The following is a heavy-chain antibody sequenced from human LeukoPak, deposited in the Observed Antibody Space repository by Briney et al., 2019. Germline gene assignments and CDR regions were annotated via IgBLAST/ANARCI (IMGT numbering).Heavy chain of an antibody. CDR3: AKPFYWYYFDY. D-gene: IGHD2-15*01. CDR2: ISSGGSTI. J-gene: IGHJ4*02. Sequence: GVSLRLSCAVSGFTFSDYYMSWIRQAPGKGLEWVSYISSGGSTISHADSVKGRFTISRDNAENTLYLQMNSLRAEDTAVYYCAKPFYWYYFDYWGQGTLVTVSS. V-gene: IGHV3-11*01. CDR1: GFTFSDYY.